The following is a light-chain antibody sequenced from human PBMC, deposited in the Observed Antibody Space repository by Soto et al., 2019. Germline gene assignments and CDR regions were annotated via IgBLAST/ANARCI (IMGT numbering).Light chain of an antibody. CDR3: SSYTSSSTGV. Sequence: QSALTQPASVSGSPGQSITISCTGTIGDVGGYNFVSWYQQYPGKAPKLMIYDVSNRPSGVSNRFSGSKSGNTASLTISGLQAEDEADYYCSSYTSSSTGVFGTGTKLTVL. CDR1: IGDVGGYNF. V-gene: IGLV2-14*01. CDR2: DVS. J-gene: IGLJ1*01.